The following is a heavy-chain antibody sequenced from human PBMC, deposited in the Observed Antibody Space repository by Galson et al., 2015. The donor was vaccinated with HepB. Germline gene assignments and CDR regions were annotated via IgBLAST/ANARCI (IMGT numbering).Heavy chain of an antibody. CDR1: GFTFNSYD. V-gene: IGHV3-23*01. CDR2: ISGSGHST. D-gene: IGHD3-16*01. CDR3: ATNDSSRYFDY. Sequence: SLRLSCAASGFTFNSYDMNWVRQAPGKGLEWVSLISGSGHSTYYADSVKGRFTISRDNSRNTLFLQMNSLRAEDTAVYYCATNDSSRYFDYWGQGTLATVSS. J-gene: IGHJ4*02.